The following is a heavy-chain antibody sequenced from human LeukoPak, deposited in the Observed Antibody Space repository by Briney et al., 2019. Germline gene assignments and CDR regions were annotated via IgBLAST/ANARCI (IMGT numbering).Heavy chain of an antibody. D-gene: IGHD2-2*01. CDR2: IYHSGST. V-gene: IGHV4-30-2*01. Sequence: SETLSLTCAVSGGSISSGGYSWSWIRQPPGKGLEWIGYIYHSGSTYYNPSLKSRVTISVDRSKNQFSLKLSSVTAADTAVYYCARADPLVPAFDYWGQGTLVTVSS. CDR1: GGSISSGGYS. CDR3: ARADPLVPAFDY. J-gene: IGHJ4*02.